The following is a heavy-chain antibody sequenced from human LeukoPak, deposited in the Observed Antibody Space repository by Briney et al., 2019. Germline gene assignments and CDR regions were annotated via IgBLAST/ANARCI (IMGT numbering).Heavy chain of an antibody. CDR3: ARGQQLGWFDP. CDR2: INAGNGNA. Sequence: ASVKVSCKASGYTFTSYAMHWVRQAPGQRLEWMGWINAGNGNAKYSQKFQGRVTITRDTSASTAYMELSSLRSEDTAVYYCARGQQLGWFDPWGQGTLVTVSS. V-gene: IGHV1-3*01. J-gene: IGHJ5*02. D-gene: IGHD6-13*01. CDR1: GYTFTSYA.